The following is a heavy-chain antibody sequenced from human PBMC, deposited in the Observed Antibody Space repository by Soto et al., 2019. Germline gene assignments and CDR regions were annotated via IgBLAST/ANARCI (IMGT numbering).Heavy chain of an antibody. Sequence: SETLSLTCTVSGGSITTYQWSWIRQPPGKGLEWIGGYSGFTNYNPSLESRATISVDHSKNQFSLKLTSVTAADTAVYYCARTSYYDGSGYYSLDVWGQGTTVTVSS. CDR1: GGSITTYQ. CDR2: YSGFT. D-gene: IGHD3-22*01. CDR3: ARTSYYDGSGYYSLDV. V-gene: IGHV4-59*12. J-gene: IGHJ6*02.